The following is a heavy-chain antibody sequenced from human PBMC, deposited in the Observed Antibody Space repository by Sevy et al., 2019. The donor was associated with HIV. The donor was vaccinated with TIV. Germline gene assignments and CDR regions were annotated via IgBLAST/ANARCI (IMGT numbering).Heavy chain of an antibody. CDR2: ISNDGTFT. CDR3: ARQYNSGGYFYDSFAI. J-gene: IGHJ3*02. V-gene: IGHV3-30-3*01. CDR1: GFSFNVFA. D-gene: IGHD3-22*01. Sequence: GGCLRLSCAASGFSFNVFAMHCVRQTPGKGLEWVALISNDGTFTYYADSVKGRFTISRDTSKKMLYLEMNSVRVEDAAIYYCARQYNSGGYFYDSFAIWGQGTMVTVSS.